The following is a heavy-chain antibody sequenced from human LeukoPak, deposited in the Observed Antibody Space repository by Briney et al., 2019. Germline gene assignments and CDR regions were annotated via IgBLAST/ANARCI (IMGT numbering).Heavy chain of an antibody. V-gene: IGHV4-34*01. CDR2: INARGDT. CDR3: ASGQVPAARGYNWFDP. J-gene: IGHJ5*02. CDR1: GRSFNDDY. Sequence: PSETLSLTCAVYGRSFNDDYGDWIRQPPGKGLEWSGEINARGDTNFNPSLKSRVTISVDTSKSQFSLRLTSMIAADTAVYYCASGQVPAARGYNWFDPWGQGTLVTVSS. D-gene: IGHD2-2*01.